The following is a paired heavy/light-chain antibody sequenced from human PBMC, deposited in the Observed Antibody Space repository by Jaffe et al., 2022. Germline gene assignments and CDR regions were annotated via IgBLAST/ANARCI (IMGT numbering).Light chain of an antibody. J-gene: IGKJ4*01. Sequence: EIVLTQSPGTLSLSPGERATLSCRASQSVAKNYLAWYQQKLGQAPRLLISDASKRATGTPDRFSGSGSGTDFTLTISRLEPEDFAVFYCQQYATSPLTFGGGTKVEIK. CDR1: QSVAKNY. V-gene: IGKV3-20*01. CDR3: QQYATSPLT. CDR2: DAS.
Heavy chain of an antibody. J-gene: IGHJ4*02. CDR1: EFTFNDYW. Sequence: EVQLVESGGGLVQPGGSLRLSCAASEFTFNDYWMNWVRQAPGKGLEWVAIIRKDGTEELYTDSVKGRFTISRDNAKKSLYLQMNTLRPEDTAVYYCAGGGGWLITSWGQGTLVTVSS. CDR2: IRKDGTEE. CDR3: AGGGGWLITS. V-gene: IGHV3-7*01. D-gene: IGHD3-16*01.